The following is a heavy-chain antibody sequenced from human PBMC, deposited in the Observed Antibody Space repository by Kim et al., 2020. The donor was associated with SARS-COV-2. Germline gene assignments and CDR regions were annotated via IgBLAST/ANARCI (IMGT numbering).Heavy chain of an antibody. V-gene: IGHV4-34*01. D-gene: IGHD4-17*01. CDR1: GGSFSGYY. J-gene: IGHJ4*02. CDR3: ARGDYGDPFDY. Sequence: SETLSLTCAVYGGSFSGYYWSWIRQPPGKGLEWIGEINHSGSTNYNPSLKSRVTISVDTSKNQFSLKLSSVTAADTAVYYCARGDYGDPFDYWGQGTLVTVSS. CDR2: INHSGST.